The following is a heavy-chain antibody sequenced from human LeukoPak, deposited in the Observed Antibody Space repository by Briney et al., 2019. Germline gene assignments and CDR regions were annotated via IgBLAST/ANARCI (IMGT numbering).Heavy chain of an antibody. Sequence: GSLRLSCEGSGFTFRRYEMNWGRQGPGRGLEWVSYISNSDSTIYYADSVKGRFTISRDNAKNSLYLQMNSLGAEDTAVYYCARERGGFCSSTTCSRAFDIWGQGTMVTVSS. CDR1: GFTFRRYE. V-gene: IGHV3-48*03. CDR3: ARERGGFCSSTTCSRAFDI. J-gene: IGHJ3*02. D-gene: IGHD2-2*03. CDR2: ISNSDSTI.